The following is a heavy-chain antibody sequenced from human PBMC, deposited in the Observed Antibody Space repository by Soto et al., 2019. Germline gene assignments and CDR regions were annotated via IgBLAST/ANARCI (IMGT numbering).Heavy chain of an antibody. Sequence: QVQLQESGPGLVKPSQTLSLTCTVSGGSISSGGYYWSWIRQHPGKGLEWIGYIYYSGSTYYNPSLKRRVTISVDTSKNQFALKLSSVTAADTAVYYCARAVVVVAATPEYYYYGMDVWGQGTTVTVSS. CDR2: IYYSGST. V-gene: IGHV4-31*03. CDR1: GGSISSGGYY. CDR3: ARAVVVVAATPEYYYYGMDV. J-gene: IGHJ6*02. D-gene: IGHD2-15*01.